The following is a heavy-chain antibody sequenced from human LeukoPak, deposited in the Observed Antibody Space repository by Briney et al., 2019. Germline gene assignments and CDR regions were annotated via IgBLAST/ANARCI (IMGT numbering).Heavy chain of an antibody. V-gene: IGHV3-30-3*01. D-gene: IGHD6-13*01. CDR1: GFTFSSYA. CDR2: ISYDGSNK. CDR3: ARGGTGSSWAY. J-gene: IGHJ4*02. Sequence: PGRSLRLSCAASGFTFSSYAMHWVRQAPGKGLEWVAVISYDGSNKYYADSVKGRFTISRDNSKNTLYLQMNSLRAEDTAVYYCARGGTGSSWAYWGQGTLVTVSS.